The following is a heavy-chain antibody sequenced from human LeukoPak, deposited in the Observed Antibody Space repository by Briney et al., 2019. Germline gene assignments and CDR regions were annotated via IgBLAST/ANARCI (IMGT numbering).Heavy chain of an antibody. CDR1: VGSFSGYY. J-gene: IGHJ6*03. Sequence: SETLSPTCAVYVGSFSGYYWSWIRRPPGKGLEWIGEINHSGSTNYNSSLKSRVTISVDTSKNQFSPKLSSVTAADTAVYYCARGYYGSGSHCCHMDVWGKGTTITVS. V-gene: IGHV4-34*01. D-gene: IGHD3-10*01. CDR2: INHSGST. CDR3: ARGYYGSGSHCCHMDV.